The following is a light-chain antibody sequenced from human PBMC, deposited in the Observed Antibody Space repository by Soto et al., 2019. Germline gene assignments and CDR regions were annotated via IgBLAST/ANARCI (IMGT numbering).Light chain of an antibody. CDR3: MHALPTAWT. V-gene: IGKV2-28*01. J-gene: IGKJ1*01. CDR2: LAS. CDR1: QSLLNSNGYNY. Sequence: DIVMTQSPLSLPVTPGEPASISCRSSQSLLNSNGYNYVDWFLQKPGQSPQLLIFLASHRASGVPDRFSRSGSGTDFTLKISRVEAEDVGVYYCMHALPTAWTFGPGPKVAI.